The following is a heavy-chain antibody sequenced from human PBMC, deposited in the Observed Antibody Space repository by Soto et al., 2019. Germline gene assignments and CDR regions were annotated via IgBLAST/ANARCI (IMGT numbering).Heavy chain of an antibody. V-gene: IGHV3-23*01. Sequence: EAQLLESGGGLVQPGGSLVLSCAASGFTFSSYAMSWVRQAPGKGLEWVSSISGGGNDAFYAVSVKGRFTISRDNSRNTLYLPMSSLRADDTAIYYCARSLFLASTDTEPFDYWGQGALVTVSS. D-gene: IGHD3-3*02. CDR1: GFTFSSYA. CDR2: ISGGGNDA. J-gene: IGHJ4*02. CDR3: ARSLFLASTDTEPFDY.